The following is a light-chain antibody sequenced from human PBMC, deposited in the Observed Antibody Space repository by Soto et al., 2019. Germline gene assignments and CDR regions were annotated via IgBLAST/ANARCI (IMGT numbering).Light chain of an antibody. Sequence: DFQMTQTRSAMSASVGDRVTITCRASQAISNYLAWYQQKPGKVPKRLIYAASSLQSGVPSRFSGSGSGTEFTLTISSLQPDDFATYYCQQYNSYSRAFGQGTMVDIK. J-gene: IGKJ1*01. V-gene: IGKV1-17*03. CDR3: QQYNSYSRA. CDR2: AAS. CDR1: QAISNY.